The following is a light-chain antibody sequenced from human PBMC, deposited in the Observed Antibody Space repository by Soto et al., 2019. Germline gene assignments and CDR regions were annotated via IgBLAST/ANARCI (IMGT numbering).Light chain of an antibody. Sequence: DIQMTQSPSSLSASVGDRVTITYRASQTISNFLNWYQQTSGNAPKLLISTASTLQSGVPSRFSGSGSGTDFTLTINSLQPEDFATYYCQQSYSISITFGQGTRLEVK. CDR3: QQSYSISIT. J-gene: IGKJ5*01. CDR2: TAS. V-gene: IGKV1-39*01. CDR1: QTISNF.